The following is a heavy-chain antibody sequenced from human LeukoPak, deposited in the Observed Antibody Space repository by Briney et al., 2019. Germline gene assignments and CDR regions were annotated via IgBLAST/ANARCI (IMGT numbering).Heavy chain of an antibody. V-gene: IGHV4-59*01. Sequence: SETLSLTCTVSGGSISSYYWSWIRQPPGKGLEWIGYIYYRGSTNYNPSLKSRVTISVDTSKNQFSLKLSSVTAADTAVYYCASTSSSWYNYYYYMDVWGKGTTVTVS. CDR2: IYYRGST. D-gene: IGHD6-13*01. CDR3: ASTSSSWYNYYYYMDV. CDR1: GGSISSYY. J-gene: IGHJ6*03.